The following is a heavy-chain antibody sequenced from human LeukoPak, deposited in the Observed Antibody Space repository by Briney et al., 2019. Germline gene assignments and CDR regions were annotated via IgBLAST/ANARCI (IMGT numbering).Heavy chain of an antibody. D-gene: IGHD1-26*01. CDR1: GYTFTIYG. CDR3: ARAVVGAFVSFDY. CDR2: ISAYNGNT. V-gene: IGHV1-18*01. Sequence: AAVKLSCKASGYTFTIYGISWVRQAPGQGLEWMGWISAYNGNTNYSQKLQGRGTMTTDTSPSTAYMELRSLRSDDTAVYYCARAVVGAFVSFDYGGEGTLVTVSS. J-gene: IGHJ4*02.